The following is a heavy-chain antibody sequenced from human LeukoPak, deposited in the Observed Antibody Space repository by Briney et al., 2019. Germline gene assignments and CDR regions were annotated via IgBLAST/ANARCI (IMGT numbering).Heavy chain of an antibody. Sequence: PGGSLRLSCAASGFTFSSYEMNWVRQAPGKGLEWVSAISGSGGSTYYADSVKGRFTISRDNSKNTLYLQMNSLRAEDTAVYYCAKRGSGWYEDYYYYMDVWGKGTTVTISS. CDR2: ISGSGGST. V-gene: IGHV3-23*01. CDR1: GFTFSSYE. J-gene: IGHJ6*03. D-gene: IGHD6-19*01. CDR3: AKRGSGWYEDYYYYMDV.